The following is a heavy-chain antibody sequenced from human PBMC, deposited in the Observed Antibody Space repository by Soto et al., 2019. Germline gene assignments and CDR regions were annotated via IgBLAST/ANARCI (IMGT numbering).Heavy chain of an antibody. D-gene: IGHD5-18*01. CDR3: ARAQYSYGYITFDY. CDR2: INHSGST. CDR1: GGSFSGYY. V-gene: IGHV4-34*01. J-gene: IGHJ4*02. Sequence: SATLSLTCAVYGGSFSGYYWSWIRQPPGKWLEWIGEINHSGSTNYNPSLKSRVTISVDTSKNQFSLKLSSVTAADTAVYYCARAQYSYGYITFDYWGQGTLVTVSS.